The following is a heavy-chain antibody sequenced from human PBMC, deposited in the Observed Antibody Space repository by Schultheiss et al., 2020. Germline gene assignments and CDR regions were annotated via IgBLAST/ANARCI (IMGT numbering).Heavy chain of an antibody. CDR2: IYYSGST. J-gene: IGHJ6*02. Sequence: TLSLTCTVSGGSISSYYWSWIRQPPGKGLEWIGYIYYSGSTNHNPSLKSRVTISVDTSKNQFSLKLSSVTAADTAVYYCARGMLNDPYGMDVWDQGTTVTVSS. CDR3: ARGMLNDPYGMDV. D-gene: IGHD3-10*02. V-gene: IGHV4-59*12. CDR1: GGSISSYY.